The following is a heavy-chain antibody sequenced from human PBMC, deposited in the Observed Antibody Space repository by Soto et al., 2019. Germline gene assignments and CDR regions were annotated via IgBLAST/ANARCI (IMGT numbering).Heavy chain of an antibody. CDR1: GFTFSSYA. D-gene: IGHD2-2*01. CDR2: ISYDGSNK. J-gene: IGHJ6*02. V-gene: IGHV3-30-3*01. CDR3: ARVGELDCSSTSCYYYYYGMDV. Sequence: QPGGSLRLSCAASGFTFSSYAMHWVRQAPGKGLEWVAVISYDGSNKYYADSVKGRFTISRDNSKNTLYLQMNSLRAEDTAVYYCARVGELDCSSTSCYYYYYGMDVWGQGTTVTVSS.